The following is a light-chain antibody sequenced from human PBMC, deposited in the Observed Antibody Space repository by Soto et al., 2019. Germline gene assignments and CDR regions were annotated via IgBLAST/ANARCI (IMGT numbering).Light chain of an antibody. V-gene: IGKV3-15*01. CDR3: QQYNNWPPRGT. J-gene: IGKJ1*01. CDR2: GAS. Sequence: EIVMTQSPATLSVSPGERATLSCRASQSVSRNVAWYQQKPGQAPRLLIYGASTRASGIPARFSGSGSGTGFTRTLSRLQSEDFAVYYCQQYNNWPPRGTFGQGTKVEIK. CDR1: QSVSRN.